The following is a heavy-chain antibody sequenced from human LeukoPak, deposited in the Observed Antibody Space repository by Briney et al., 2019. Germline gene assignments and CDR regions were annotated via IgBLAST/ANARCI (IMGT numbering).Heavy chain of an antibody. CDR2: IYYSGST. Sequence: SKTLSLTCTVSGGSISSSSYYWGWIRQPPGKGLEWIGSIYYSGSTYYNPSLKSRVTISVDTSKNQFSLKLSSVTAADTAVYYCAKPLTYDWDAFDIWGQGTMVTVSS. CDR3: AKPLTYDWDAFDI. J-gene: IGHJ3*02. D-gene: IGHD3-9*01. CDR1: GGSISSSSYY. V-gene: IGHV4-39*07.